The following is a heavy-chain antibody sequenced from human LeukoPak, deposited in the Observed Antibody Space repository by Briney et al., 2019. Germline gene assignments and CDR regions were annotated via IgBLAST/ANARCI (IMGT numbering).Heavy chain of an antibody. V-gene: IGHV5-51*01. J-gene: IGHJ4*02. Sequence: GASLKISCKGSGYSFIKYWIGWVRQVPGKGLEWMGIIYPGDSQTRYRPSFQGQVTISADKSISTAYLQWSSLKASDTAMYYCARVQLWSKFDYWGQGTLVTVSS. CDR2: IYPGDSQT. D-gene: IGHD5-18*01. CDR1: GYSFIKYW. CDR3: ARVQLWSKFDY.